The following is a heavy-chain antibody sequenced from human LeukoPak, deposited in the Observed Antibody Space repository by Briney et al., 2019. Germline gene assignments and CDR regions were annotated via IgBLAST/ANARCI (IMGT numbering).Heavy chain of an antibody. CDR3: ARGGGYCSGGSCYFRDAFDI. J-gene: IGHJ3*02. CDR2: ISVNGSNK. Sequence: SVRLSCAASGFTISSYAMHWVRQAPGKGLEWVAVISVNGSNKYYADSVKGRFTISRDNSKNTLYLQMNSLRAEDTAVYFCARGGGYCSGGSCYFRDAFDIWGQGTMVTVSS. CDR1: GFTISSYA. D-gene: IGHD2-15*01. V-gene: IGHV3-30*04.